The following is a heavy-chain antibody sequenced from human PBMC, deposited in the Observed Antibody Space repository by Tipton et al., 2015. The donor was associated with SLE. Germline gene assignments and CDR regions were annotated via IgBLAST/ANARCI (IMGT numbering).Heavy chain of an antibody. CDR3: AKDRHYDPHAFEI. J-gene: IGHJ3*02. D-gene: IGHD3-22*01. Sequence: TLSLTCTVSGGSITSDSYYWGWIRQPPGKGPEWIGSIYYGGRTYYNPSPNSRVTMSVDTSKKQFSLKLASVTAADTAVYYCAKDRHYDPHAFEIWGQGTMVTVSS. CDR1: GGSITSDSYY. CDR2: IYYGGRT. V-gene: IGHV4-39*07.